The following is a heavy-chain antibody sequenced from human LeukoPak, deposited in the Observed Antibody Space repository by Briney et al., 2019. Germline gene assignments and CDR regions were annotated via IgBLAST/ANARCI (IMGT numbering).Heavy chain of an antibody. V-gene: IGHV1-24*01. J-gene: IGHJ5*02. CDR2: FDPEDGET. D-gene: IGHD2-2*02. CDR1: GYTLTELS. Sequence: GASVKVSCKVSGYTLTELSTHWVRQAPGKGLEWMGGFDPEDGETIYAQKFQGRVTMTEDTSTDTAYMELSSLRSEDTAVYYCATTGYCSSTSCYTYNWFDPWGQGTLVTVSS. CDR3: ATTGYCSSTSCYTYNWFDP.